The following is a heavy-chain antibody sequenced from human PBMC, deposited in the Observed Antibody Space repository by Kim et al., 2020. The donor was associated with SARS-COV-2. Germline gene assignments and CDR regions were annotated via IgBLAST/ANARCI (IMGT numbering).Heavy chain of an antibody. D-gene: IGHD3-22*01. CDR1: GGSFSGYY. J-gene: IGHJ4*02. CDR2: INHSGST. Sequence: SETLSLTCAVYGGSFSGYYWSWIRQPPGKGLEWIGEINHSGSTNYNPSLKSRVTISVDTSKNQFSLKLSSVTAADTAVYYCARGPQHYYDSSGSDYWGQGTLVTVSS. CDR3: ARGPQHYYDSSGSDY. V-gene: IGHV4-34*01.